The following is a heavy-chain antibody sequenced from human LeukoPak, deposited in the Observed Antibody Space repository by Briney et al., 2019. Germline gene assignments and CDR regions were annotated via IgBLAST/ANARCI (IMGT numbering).Heavy chain of an antibody. D-gene: IGHD2-21*02. J-gene: IGHJ3*02. CDR3: ANGPSRVTEQNFGDALDI. V-gene: IGHV3-30*02. CDR1: GFTFSSYG. Sequence: TGGSLRLSCAASGFTFSSYGMHWVRQAPGKGLEWVAFIRYDGSNKYYADSVKGRFTISRDNSKNTLYLQMNSLRAEDTAVYYCANGPSRVTEQNFGDALDIWGQGTMVTVSS. CDR2: IRYDGSNK.